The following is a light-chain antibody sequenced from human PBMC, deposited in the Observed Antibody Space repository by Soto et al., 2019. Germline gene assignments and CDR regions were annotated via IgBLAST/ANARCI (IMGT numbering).Light chain of an antibody. V-gene: IGKV3-20*01. J-gene: IGKJ1*01. CDR1: QSVSSNY. CDR3: HQYSASPWT. CDR2: GVS. Sequence: EIVLTQSPGTLSLSAGERATLSCRASQSVSSNYFAWFQQRPGQAPRLLIYGVSTRATGTPDRFSASGSATEFTLNINRLEPEDFAVYYCHQYSASPWTFGEGTKVDIK.